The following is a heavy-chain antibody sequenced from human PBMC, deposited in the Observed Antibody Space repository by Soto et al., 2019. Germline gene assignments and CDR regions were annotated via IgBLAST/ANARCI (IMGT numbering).Heavy chain of an antibody. J-gene: IGHJ5*02. CDR3: ARATCSGGSCYLGNWFDP. CDR1: GGSISSGGYY. CDR2: IYYSGST. D-gene: IGHD2-15*01. Sequence: TLSLTCTVSGGSISSGGYYWSWIRQHPGKGLEWIGYIYYSGSTYYNPSLKSRVTISVDTSKNQFSLKLSSVTAADTAVYYCARATCSGGSCYLGNWFDPWGQGTLVTVSS. V-gene: IGHV4-31*03.